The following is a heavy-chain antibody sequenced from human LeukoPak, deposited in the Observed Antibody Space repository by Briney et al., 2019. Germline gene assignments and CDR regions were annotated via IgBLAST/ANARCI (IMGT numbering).Heavy chain of an antibody. D-gene: IGHD6-19*01. Sequence: SETLSLTCAVSGGSISNTDHWNWVRQPPGTGLEWIGEMYHDGYTNYNPSLKSRVTMSVDKSKNHFSLKLTSATAADTAVYYCARSRGAVAGWSFDIWGQGTVVTVSS. J-gene: IGHJ3*02. V-gene: IGHV4-4*02. CDR3: ARSRGAVAGWSFDI. CDR2: MYHDGYT. CDR1: GGSISNTDH.